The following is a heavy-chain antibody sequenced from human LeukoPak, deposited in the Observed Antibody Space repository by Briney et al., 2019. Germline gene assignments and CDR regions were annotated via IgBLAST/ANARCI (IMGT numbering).Heavy chain of an antibody. CDR1: GGTFSSYA. Sequence: SVKVSCKASGGTFSSYAISWVRQAPGQGLEWMGRIIPILGIANYAQKFQGRVTITADKSTSTAYMELSSLRSEDTAVYYCAREFYSGSYDYYGMDVWGQGTTVTVSS. D-gene: IGHD1-26*01. V-gene: IGHV1-69*04. CDR2: IIPILGIA. J-gene: IGHJ6*02. CDR3: AREFYSGSYDYYGMDV.